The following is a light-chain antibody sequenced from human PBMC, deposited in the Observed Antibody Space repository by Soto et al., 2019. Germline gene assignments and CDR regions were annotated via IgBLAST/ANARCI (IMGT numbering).Light chain of an antibody. Sequence: EIVMTQSPATLSVSPGERATLSCRASQSVAGNLAWFQHKPGQAPRLLIHGASTRATGIPARFSGSGSGTDFTLTISSLQSEDFAVYYCQQYNNRPPSTFGQGTKVEIK. CDR3: QQYNNRPPST. CDR2: GAS. J-gene: IGKJ1*01. V-gene: IGKV3-15*01. CDR1: QSVAGN.